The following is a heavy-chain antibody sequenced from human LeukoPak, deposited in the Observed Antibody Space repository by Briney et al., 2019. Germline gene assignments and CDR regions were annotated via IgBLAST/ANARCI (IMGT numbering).Heavy chain of an antibody. Sequence: SETLSLTCTVPGGSISSSNYYWAWIRQPPGKGLEWIGSIYYSGRTYCNPSLKSRIPMSLDTSKNQFSLKLSSVTAADTAIYYCARREGFDSGSYLDWGQGTLVTVSS. CDR2: IYYSGRT. CDR3: ARREGFDSGSYLD. J-gene: IGHJ4*02. D-gene: IGHD3-10*01. CDR1: GGSISSSNYY. V-gene: IGHV4-39*01.